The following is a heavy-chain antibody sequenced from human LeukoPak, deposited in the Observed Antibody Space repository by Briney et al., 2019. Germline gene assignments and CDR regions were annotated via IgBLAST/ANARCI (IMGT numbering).Heavy chain of an antibody. V-gene: IGHV3-23*01. J-gene: IGHJ6*03. D-gene: IGHD3-3*01. Sequence: GGSLRLSCAASGFTFSTYAMSWVRQAPGKGLEWVSAISGSPGSTYYADSVKGRFTISRDNSKNTLYLQMNSLRAEDTAVYYCAKASRFDYYYYMDVWGKGTTVTVSS. CDR3: AKASRFDYYYYMDV. CDR1: GFTFSTYA. CDR2: ISGSPGST.